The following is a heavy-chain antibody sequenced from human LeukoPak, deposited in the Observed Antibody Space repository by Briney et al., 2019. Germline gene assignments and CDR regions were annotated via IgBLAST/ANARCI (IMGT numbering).Heavy chain of an antibody. CDR1: GFTFDDYG. Sequence: SGGSLRLSCAASGFTFDDYGMSWVRQAPGKGLEWVSGINLNGRSRGYADSVKGRFTISRDNAKNSLYLQMNSLRAEDTAVYYCARDPHYYDTGFDPWGQGTLVTVSS. J-gene: IGHJ5*02. V-gene: IGHV3-20*04. CDR2: INLNGRSR. CDR3: ARDPHYYDTGFDP. D-gene: IGHD3-22*01.